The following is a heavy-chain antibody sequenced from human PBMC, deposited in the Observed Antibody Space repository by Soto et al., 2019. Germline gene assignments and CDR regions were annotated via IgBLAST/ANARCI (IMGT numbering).Heavy chain of an antibody. Sequence: QVQLVESGGGVVQPGRSLRLSCAASGFTFSSYGMHWVRQAPGKGLEWVAVIWYDGSNKYYADSVKGRFTISRDNSXYTLYLQMNSLRAEDTAVYYCAREGCSGGSCYPIGEWGQGTLVTVSS. D-gene: IGHD2-15*01. J-gene: IGHJ4*02. CDR1: GFTFSSYG. CDR3: AREGCSGGSCYPIGE. CDR2: IWYDGSNK. V-gene: IGHV3-33*01.